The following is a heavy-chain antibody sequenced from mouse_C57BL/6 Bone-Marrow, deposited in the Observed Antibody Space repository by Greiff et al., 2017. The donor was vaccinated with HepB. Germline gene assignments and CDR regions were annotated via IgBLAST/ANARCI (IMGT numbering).Heavy chain of an antibody. CDR1: GFNIKDDY. V-gene: IGHV14-4*01. CDR3: TTSPSRGFAY. J-gene: IGHJ3*01. Sequence: EVQLQESGAELVRPGASVKLSCTASGFNIKDDYMHWVKQRPEQGLEWIGWIDPENGDTEYASKLQGKATITADTSSNTAYLQLSSLTSEDTAVYYCTTSPSRGFAYWGQGTLVTVSA. CDR2: IDPENGDT.